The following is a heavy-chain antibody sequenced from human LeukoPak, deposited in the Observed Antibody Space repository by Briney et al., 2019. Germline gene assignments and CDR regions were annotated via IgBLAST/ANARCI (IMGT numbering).Heavy chain of an antibody. CDR1: GGSISSSNFY. D-gene: IGHD3-10*01. Sequence: PSETLSLTCTVSGGSISSSNFYWGWIRQPPGKGLEWIGSIYYSGSTNYNPSLKSRVTISVDTSKKQFSLKLSSLTAADTAVYYCARGGPYDSGHFYMDVWGKGTTVTISS. CDR3: ARGGPYDSGHFYMDV. V-gene: IGHV4-39*07. CDR2: IYYSGST. J-gene: IGHJ6*03.